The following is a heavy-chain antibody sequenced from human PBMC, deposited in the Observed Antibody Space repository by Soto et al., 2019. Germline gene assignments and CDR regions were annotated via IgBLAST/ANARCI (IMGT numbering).Heavy chain of an antibody. V-gene: IGHV4-30-4*01. D-gene: IGHD5-18*01. J-gene: IGHJ5*02. CDR1: GGSISSGDDF. CDR2: IYYSGST. CDR3: ARGYPRSIFSTALGTSYWFDA. Sequence: SETLSLTCTVSGGSISSGDDFWTWIRQPPGKGLEWIGYIYYSGSTYYNPSLKSRVTLTVDTSKNQFSLRLKSVSAADTALYYCARGYPRSIFSTALGTSYWFDAWAQRTVVTVSS.